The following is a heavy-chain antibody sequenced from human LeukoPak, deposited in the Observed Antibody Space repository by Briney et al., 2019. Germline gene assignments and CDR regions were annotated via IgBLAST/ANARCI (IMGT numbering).Heavy chain of an antibody. CDR1: GFTFSSYG. J-gene: IGHJ4*02. D-gene: IGHD1-26*01. Sequence: PGGSLRLSCAASGFTFSSYGMHWVRQAPGKGLEWVAVISYDGSNKYYADSVKGRFTISRDNAKNSLYLQMNSLRAEDTAVYYCAREYVGATPYFDYWGQGTLVTVSS. V-gene: IGHV3-30*03. CDR3: AREYVGATPYFDY. CDR2: ISYDGSNK.